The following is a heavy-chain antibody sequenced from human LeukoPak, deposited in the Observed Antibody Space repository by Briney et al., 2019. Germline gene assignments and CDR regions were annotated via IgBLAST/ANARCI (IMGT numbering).Heavy chain of an antibody. CDR2: ISSSGSTI. V-gene: IGHV3-48*03. J-gene: IGHJ6*02. Sequence: GGSLRLSCAASGFTLSSYEMNWVRQAPGKGLEWVSYISSSGSTIYYADSVKGRFTISRDNAKNSLYLQMNSLRAEDTAVYYCARYPDQTIPYYYYYGMDVWGQGTTVTVSS. D-gene: IGHD2-2*01. CDR3: ARYPDQTIPYYYYYGMDV. CDR1: GFTLSSYE.